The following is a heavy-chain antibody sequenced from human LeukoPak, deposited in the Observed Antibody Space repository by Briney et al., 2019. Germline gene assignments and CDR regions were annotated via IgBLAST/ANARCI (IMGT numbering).Heavy chain of an antibody. V-gene: IGHV4-39*01. CDR3: ARQRNIAESYDFWSGPINWFAP. CDR1: GGSISSSSYY. CDR2: IYYSGST. J-gene: IGHJ5*02. D-gene: IGHD3-3*01. Sequence: PSETLSLTCTVSGGSISSSSYYWGWIRQPPGKGLEWIGSIYYSGSTYYNPSLKSRVTISVDTSKNQFSLRLSSVTAEDTAVYYCARQRNIAESYDFWSGPINWFAPWGQGTLVTVSS.